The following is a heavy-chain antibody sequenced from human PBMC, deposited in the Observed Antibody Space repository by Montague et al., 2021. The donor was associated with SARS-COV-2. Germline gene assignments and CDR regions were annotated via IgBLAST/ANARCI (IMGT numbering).Heavy chain of an antibody. Sequence: SETLSLTCAVYGGSFSGYYWSWIRQPPGKGLEWIGEINHSGSTNYNPSLKSRVTISEDTSKNQFSLKLSSVTAADTAVYYCARGRTVTTFYYYYGMDVWGQGTTVTVSS. CDR2: INHSGST. CDR1: GGSFSGYY. J-gene: IGHJ6*02. D-gene: IGHD4-17*01. V-gene: IGHV4-34*01. CDR3: ARGRTVTTFYYYYGMDV.